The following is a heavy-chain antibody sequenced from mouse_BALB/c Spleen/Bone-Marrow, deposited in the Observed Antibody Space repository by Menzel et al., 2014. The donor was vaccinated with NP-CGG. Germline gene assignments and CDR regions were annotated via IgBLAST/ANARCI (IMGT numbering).Heavy chain of an antibody. CDR3: ARRTTTVVATDY. Sequence: QVQLQQSGAELVKPGASVKLSCKASGYTFTRYWMHWVKRRPGQGLEWIGEINPSNGRTNYNEKFKSKATLTVDKSSSTAYMQLSSLTSEDSAVYYCARRTTTVVATDYWGQGTTLTVSS. D-gene: IGHD1-1*01. J-gene: IGHJ2*01. CDR1: GYTFTRYW. V-gene: IGHV1S81*02. CDR2: INPSNGRT.